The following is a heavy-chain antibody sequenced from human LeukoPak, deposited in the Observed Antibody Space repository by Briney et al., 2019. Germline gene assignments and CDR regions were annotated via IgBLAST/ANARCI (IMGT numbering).Heavy chain of an antibody. CDR2: INHSGST. D-gene: IGHD6-19*01. CDR3: ASAYSNGWYVPFDS. J-gene: IGHJ4*02. CDR1: GGSFSGYF. Sequence: PLETLSLTCAVYGGSFSGYFWTWIRQPPGKGLEWIGEINHSGSTNYNPSLKSRVTISVDTSKNQFSLKLTSVTAADTAIYYCASAYSNGWYVPFDSWGQGTLVTVSS. V-gene: IGHV4-34*01.